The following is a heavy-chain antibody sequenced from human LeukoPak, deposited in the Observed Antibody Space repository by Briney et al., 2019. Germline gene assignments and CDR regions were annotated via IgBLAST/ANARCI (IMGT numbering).Heavy chain of an antibody. CDR2: INPNSGGT. CDR1: GYTFTGYY. V-gene: IGHV1-2*02. J-gene: IGHJ6*02. CDR3: ARESINGGFSSSWSYYNYYGMDV. Sequence: GASVKVSCKASGYTFTGYYMHWVRQAPGQGLEWMGWINPNSGGTNYAQKLQGRVTMTTDTSTSTAYMELRSLRSDDTAVYYCARESINGGFSSSWSYYNYYGMDVWGQETTVTVSS. D-gene: IGHD6-13*01.